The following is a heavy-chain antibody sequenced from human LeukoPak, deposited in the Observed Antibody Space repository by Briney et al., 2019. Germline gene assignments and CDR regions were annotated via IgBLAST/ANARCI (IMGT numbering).Heavy chain of an antibody. CDR2: ISAYNGNT. CDR3: ARGAHYYDSSGFLPDY. CDR1: GYTFTSYG. D-gene: IGHD3-22*01. V-gene: IGHV1-18*01. Sequence: ASVKVSCKASGYTFTSYGISWVRQAPGQRLEWMGWISAYNGNTNYAQKLQGRVTMTTDTSTSTAYMELRSLRSDDTAVYYCARGAHYYDSSGFLPDYWGQGTLVTVSS. J-gene: IGHJ4*02.